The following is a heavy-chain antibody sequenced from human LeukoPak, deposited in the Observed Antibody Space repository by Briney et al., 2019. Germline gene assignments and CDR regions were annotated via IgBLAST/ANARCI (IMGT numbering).Heavy chain of an antibody. CDR3: ATSRPTTGTTWPHPDAFDI. CDR1: GYTLTELS. V-gene: IGHV1-24*01. Sequence: ASVKVSCKVAGYTLTELSMHWVRQAPGKGLGWMGGFDPEDGETIYAQKFQGRVTMTEDTSTDTAYMELSSLRSEDTAVYYCATSRPTTGTTWPHPDAFDIWGQGTMVTVSS. J-gene: IGHJ3*02. D-gene: IGHD1-1*01. CDR2: FDPEDGET.